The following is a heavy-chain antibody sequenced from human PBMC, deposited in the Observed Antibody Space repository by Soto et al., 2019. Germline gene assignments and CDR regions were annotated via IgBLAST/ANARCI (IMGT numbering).Heavy chain of an antibody. CDR3: ARDLTYYYGSGISPPRGHIDY. CDR2: ISAYNGNT. J-gene: IGHJ4*02. V-gene: IGHV1-18*01. Sequence: GASVKVSCTASGYTFTNYGITWVRQAPGQGLECMGWISAYNGNTNYAQKLQGRVTMTTDTSTSTAYMELRSLRSDDTAVYYCARDLTYYYGSGISPPRGHIDYWGQGTLVTVSS. D-gene: IGHD3-10*01. CDR1: GYTFTNYG.